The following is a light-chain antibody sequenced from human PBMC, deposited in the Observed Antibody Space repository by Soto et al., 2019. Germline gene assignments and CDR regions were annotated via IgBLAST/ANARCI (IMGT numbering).Light chain of an antibody. CDR3: CSYAGSYTLGV. CDR1: SSNIGSNY. V-gene: IGLV2-11*01. Sequence: QAVVTQPPSASGTPGQRVTISCSGSSSNIGSNYVYWYHQLPGTAPKLMIYDVSKRPSGVPDRFSGSKSGNTASLTISGLQAEDEADYYCCSYAGSYTLGVFGGGTKLTVL. J-gene: IGLJ2*01. CDR2: DVS.